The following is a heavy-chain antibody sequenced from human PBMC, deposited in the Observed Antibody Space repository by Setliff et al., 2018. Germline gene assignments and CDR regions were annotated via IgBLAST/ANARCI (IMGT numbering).Heavy chain of an antibody. CDR1: GGSISSGDYY. V-gene: IGHV4-30-4*08. CDR3: ARQLYYYGTPGYFDY. J-gene: IGHJ4*02. Sequence: PSETLSLTCTVSGGSISSGDYYWTWIRQPPGEGLEWIGFIYYSGNTFYNPSLKSRLTISVDTSKNLFSLKLSSVTAADTAVYYCARQLYYYGTPGYFDYWGQGTLVTVSS. D-gene: IGHD3-10*01. CDR2: IYYSGNT.